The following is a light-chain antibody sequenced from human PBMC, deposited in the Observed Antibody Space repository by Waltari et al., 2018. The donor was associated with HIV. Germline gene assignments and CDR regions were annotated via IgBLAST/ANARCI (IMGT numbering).Light chain of an antibody. J-gene: IGLJ2*01. Sequence: QSALTPPRSVSGSPGQSVPISCTGTSSAVGGYNYVSWYQQHPGKAPKLMIYDVTKRPSGVPDRFSGSKSGNTASLTISGLQAEDEADYYCCSYAGIYTFLFGGGTKLTVL. CDR2: DVT. CDR3: CSYAGIYTFL. CDR1: SSAVGGYNY. V-gene: IGLV2-11*01.